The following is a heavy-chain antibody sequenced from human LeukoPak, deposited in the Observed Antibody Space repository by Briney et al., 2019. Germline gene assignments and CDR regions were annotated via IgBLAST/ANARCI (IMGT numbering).Heavy chain of an antibody. Sequence: GGSLRLSCAASGFTFSSYSMNWVRQAPGKGLEWVSSISSSYIYYADSVKGRFTISRDNAKNSLYLQMNSLRAEDTAVYYCARRGSSSSGQFDYWGQGTLVTVSS. D-gene: IGHD6-6*01. J-gene: IGHJ4*02. CDR3: ARRGSSSSGQFDY. CDR1: GFTFSSYS. V-gene: IGHV3-21*01. CDR2: ISSSYI.